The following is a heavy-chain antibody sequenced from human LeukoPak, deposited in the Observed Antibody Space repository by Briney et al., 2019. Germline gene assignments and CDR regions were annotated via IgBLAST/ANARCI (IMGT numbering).Heavy chain of an antibody. CDR1: GFTFSNAW. Sequence: GSLRLSCAASGFTFSNAWMSWVRQAPGKGLEWVCRIKSKTDGGTTDYAAPVKGRFTISRDQSKNTLYLQMNSLKTEDTAVYYCTGNGYSSSKFDYWGQGTLVTVSS. CDR2: IKSKTDGGTT. J-gene: IGHJ4*02. D-gene: IGHD6-13*01. CDR3: TGNGYSSSKFDY. V-gene: IGHV3-15*01.